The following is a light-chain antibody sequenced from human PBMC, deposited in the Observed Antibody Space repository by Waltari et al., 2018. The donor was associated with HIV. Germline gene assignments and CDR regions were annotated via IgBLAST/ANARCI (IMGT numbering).Light chain of an antibody. Sequence: QSVLTQPPSASGTPGQRVTISCSGSSSNIGSNYVYWYQQLPGTTPKRLIYRNNQRPSGVPARFSVSKSGTSASLAISGLRSEDEADYYCAAWDASLSGNWVFGGGTKLTVL. J-gene: IGLJ3*02. V-gene: IGLV1-47*01. CDR1: SSNIGSNY. CDR3: AAWDASLSGNWV. CDR2: RNN.